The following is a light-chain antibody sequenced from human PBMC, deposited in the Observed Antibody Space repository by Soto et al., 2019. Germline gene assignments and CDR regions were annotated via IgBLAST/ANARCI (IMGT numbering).Light chain of an antibody. Sequence: QSALTQPASVSGSPGQSITISCTGTSSDVGSYNLVSWYQHHPGKAPKLMIYEGSKRPSGVSNRFSGSKSGNTASLTISGLQAEDEADYYCCSYAGTSIHVVFGGVTKLTVL. CDR2: EGS. V-gene: IGLV2-23*01. CDR1: SSDVGSYNL. J-gene: IGLJ2*01. CDR3: CSYAGTSIHVV.